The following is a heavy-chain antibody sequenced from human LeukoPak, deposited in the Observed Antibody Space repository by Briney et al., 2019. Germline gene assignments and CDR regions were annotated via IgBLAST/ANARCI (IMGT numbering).Heavy chain of an antibody. CDR2: IIPIFGTA. J-gene: IGHJ6*03. CDR1: GGTFSSYT. V-gene: IGHV1-69*05. CDR3: AREVYSSGWYHYYYMDV. Sequence: SVKVSCKASGGTFSSYTISWVRQAPGQGLEWMGGIIPIFGTANYAQKFQGRVTITTDESTSTAYMELSSLRSEDTAVYYCAREVYSSGWYHYYYMDVWGKGTTVTVSS. D-gene: IGHD6-19*01.